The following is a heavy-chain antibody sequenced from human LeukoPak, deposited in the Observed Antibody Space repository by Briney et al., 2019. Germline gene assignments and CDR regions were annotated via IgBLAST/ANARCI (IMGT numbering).Heavy chain of an antibody. V-gene: IGHV3-23*01. CDR1: GFTFSSYA. Sequence: GGSLRLSCAASGFTFSSYAMSWVRQAPGKGLEWVSAISGSGGSTYYADSVKGRFTISRNNSKNTLYLQMNSLRAEDTAVYYCAKVTITIGYYYGMDVWGQGTTVTVSS. D-gene: IGHD3-10*01. CDR2: ISGSGGST. J-gene: IGHJ6*02. CDR3: AKVTITIGYYYGMDV.